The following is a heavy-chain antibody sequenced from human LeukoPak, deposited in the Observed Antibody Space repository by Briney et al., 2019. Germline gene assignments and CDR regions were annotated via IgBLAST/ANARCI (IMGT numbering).Heavy chain of an antibody. V-gene: IGHV5-51*01. CDR1: GYSFTSYW. Sequence: GESLKISCKGSGYSFTSYWISWVRQMPGKGLEWMGIIYPGDSDTRYSPSFQGQVTISADKSISTAYLQWSSLKASDTAMYYCARRNYYDSSGYSYPGYWGQGTLVTVSS. CDR3: ARRNYYDSSGYSYPGY. J-gene: IGHJ4*02. D-gene: IGHD3-22*01. CDR2: IYPGDSDT.